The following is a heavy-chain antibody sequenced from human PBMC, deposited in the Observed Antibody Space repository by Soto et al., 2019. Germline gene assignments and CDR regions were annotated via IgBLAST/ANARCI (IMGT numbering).Heavy chain of an antibody. J-gene: IGHJ4*02. Sequence: PGGPLRLSCAASGFTFSSYAMSWVRQAPGKGLEWVSAISGSGGSTYYADSVKGRFTISRDNSKNTLYLQMNSLRADDTAVYYCAKAGDSSGFSYYFDYWGQGTLVTVSS. D-gene: IGHD3-22*01. CDR2: ISGSGGST. CDR1: GFTFSSYA. V-gene: IGHV3-23*01. CDR3: AKAGDSSGFSYYFDY.